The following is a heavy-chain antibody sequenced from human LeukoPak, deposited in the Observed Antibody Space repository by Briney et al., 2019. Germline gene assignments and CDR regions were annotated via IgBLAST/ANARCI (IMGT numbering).Heavy chain of an antibody. CDR2: ISGSGGST. V-gene: IGHV3-23*01. CDR3: AKDTTVVAYYFDY. CDR1: GFTFSSYA. J-gene: IGHJ4*02. Sequence: GGSLRLSCAASGFTFSSYAMSWVRQAPGKGLEWVSAISGSGGSTYYADSVKGRFTISRDNPKNTLYLQMNGLRAEDTAVYYCAKDTTVVAYYFDYWGQGTLVTVSS. D-gene: IGHD4-23*01.